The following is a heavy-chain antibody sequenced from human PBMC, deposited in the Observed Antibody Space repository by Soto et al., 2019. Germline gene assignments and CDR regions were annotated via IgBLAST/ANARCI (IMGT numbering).Heavy chain of an antibody. J-gene: IGHJ3*02. D-gene: IGHD6-6*01. CDR1: GGSVSSGYYY. CDR3: ARVGISSSDAFDI. CDR2: IFHSGNT. Sequence: TLSLSCSVSGGSVSSGYYYWSWIRQNPGKGLEWIGYIFHSGNTYYNPSLKSRVSISVDTSKNHFSLKVTSMTDADTAVYYCARVGISSSDAFDIWGQGTVVTVS. V-gene: IGHV4-31*03.